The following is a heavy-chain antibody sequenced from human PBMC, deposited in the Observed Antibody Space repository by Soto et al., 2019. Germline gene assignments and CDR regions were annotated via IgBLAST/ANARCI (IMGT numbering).Heavy chain of an antibody. D-gene: IGHD3-16*02. Sequence: SETLSLTCTVSGGSISSGDYYWSWIRQPPGKGLEWIGYIYYSGSTYYSPSLKSRVTISVDTSKNQFSLKLSSVTAADTAVYYCARRVDYVWGSYRYSPYFDYWGQGTLVTVSS. CDR1: GGSISSGDYY. J-gene: IGHJ4*02. CDR3: ARRVDYVWGSYRYSPYFDY. V-gene: IGHV4-30-4*01. CDR2: IYYSGST.